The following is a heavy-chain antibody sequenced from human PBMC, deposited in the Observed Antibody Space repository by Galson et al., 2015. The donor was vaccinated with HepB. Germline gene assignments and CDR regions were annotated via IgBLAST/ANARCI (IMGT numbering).Heavy chain of an antibody. CDR3: ATRVGGAAAY. V-gene: IGHV3-72*01. D-gene: IGHD1-26*01. J-gene: IGHJ4*02. CDR2: IRNKANSYTT. Sequence: SLRLSCAASGLNFIDHYMDWVRQAPGKGLEWIGRIRNKANSYTTEYAASVKGRFTVSRDDSYNLLYLQMDTLKTDDTAVYYCATRVGGAAAYWGQGTLVIVTS. CDR1: GLNFIDHY.